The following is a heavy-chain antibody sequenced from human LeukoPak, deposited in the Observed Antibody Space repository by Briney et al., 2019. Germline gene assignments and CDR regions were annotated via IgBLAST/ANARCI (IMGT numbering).Heavy chain of an antibody. CDR3: ASGEAARYQLLTLHY. D-gene: IGHD2-2*01. CDR2: IYTSGST. J-gene: IGHJ4*02. CDR1: GGSISSGSYY. V-gene: IGHV4-61*02. Sequence: PSETLSLTCTVSGGSISSGSYYWSWIRQPAGKGLEWIGRIYTSGSTNYNPSLKSRVTISVDTSKSQFSLKLSSVTAADTAVYYCASGEAARYQLLTLHYWGQGTLVTVSS.